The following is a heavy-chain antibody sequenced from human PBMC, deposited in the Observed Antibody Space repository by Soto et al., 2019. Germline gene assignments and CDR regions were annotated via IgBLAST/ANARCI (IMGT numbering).Heavy chain of an antibody. Sequence: QVQLVQSGAEVKKPGASVKVSCKASGYTFTSYGISWVRQAPGQGLEWMGWISAYNGNTNYAQKLQGRVTMTTDTSTSTAYMELRSLRSDDTAVYYCARSGYSGYAYYYYYGMDVWGQGTTVTVSS. D-gene: IGHD5-12*01. V-gene: IGHV1-18*01. J-gene: IGHJ6*02. CDR3: ARSGYSGYAYYYYYGMDV. CDR2: ISAYNGNT. CDR1: GYTFTSYG.